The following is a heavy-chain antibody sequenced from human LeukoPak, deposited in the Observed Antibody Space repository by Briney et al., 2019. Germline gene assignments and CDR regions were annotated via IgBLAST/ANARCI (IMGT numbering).Heavy chain of an antibody. Sequence: EGSLKLSCAASGYTFSSYEMNWVRQAPGKGLEWVSYISSSGSTIYYADSVKGRFTISRDNAKNSLYLQMKSLRVEDTAVYYCAREKPELDYWGQGTLVTVSS. J-gene: IGHJ4*02. CDR1: GYTFSSYE. V-gene: IGHV3-48*03. CDR3: AREKPELDY. CDR2: ISSSGSTI.